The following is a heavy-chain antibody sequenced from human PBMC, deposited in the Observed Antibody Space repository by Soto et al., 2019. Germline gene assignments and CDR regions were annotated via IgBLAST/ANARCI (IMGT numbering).Heavy chain of an antibody. Sequence: SETLSLTCAVYGGSFSGYYWSWIRQPPGKGLEWIGEINHSGSTNYNPSLKSRVTISVDTSKNQFSLKLSSVTAADTAVYYCARIDIAVAGTISDYWGQGTLVTVSS. CDR2: INHSGST. CDR3: ARIDIAVAGTISDY. V-gene: IGHV4-34*01. J-gene: IGHJ4*02. CDR1: GGSFSGYY. D-gene: IGHD6-19*01.